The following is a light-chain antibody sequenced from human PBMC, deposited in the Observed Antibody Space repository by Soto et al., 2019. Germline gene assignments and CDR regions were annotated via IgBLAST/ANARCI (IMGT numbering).Light chain of an antibody. J-gene: IGKJ1*01. CDR3: QQYESYSLWT. Sequence: DIQMTQSPSTLSASVGDRVTITCRASQSVGNWLAWYQQKPGEAPKLLIYDASSLNSGVPSRFSGSGSGTECTFTISSLQSDDFATYSCQQYESYSLWTFGQGTKV. CDR2: DAS. V-gene: IGKV1-5*01. CDR1: QSVGNW.